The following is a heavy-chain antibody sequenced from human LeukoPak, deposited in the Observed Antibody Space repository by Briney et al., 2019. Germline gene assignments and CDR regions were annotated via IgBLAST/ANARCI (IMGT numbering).Heavy chain of an antibody. CDR2: MNPNSGNT. CDR1: GYTFTSYD. V-gene: IGHV1-8*01. CDR3: ARMGLYCTNGVCSPRDY. J-gene: IGHJ4*02. Sequence: PGASVKVSCKASGYTFTSYDINWVRQATGQGLEWMGWMNPNSGNTGYAQEFQGRVTMTRNTSISTAYMELSSLRSEDTAVYYCARMGLYCTNGVCSPRDYWGQGTLVTVSS. D-gene: IGHD2-8*01.